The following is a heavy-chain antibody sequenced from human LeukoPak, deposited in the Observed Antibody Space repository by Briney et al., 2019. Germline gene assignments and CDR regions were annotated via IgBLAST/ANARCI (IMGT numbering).Heavy chain of an antibody. Sequence: SETLSLTCTVSGGSISSYYWGWIRQPPGKGLEWIGSIYYSGSTYYNPSLKSRVTISVDTSKNQFSLKLSPVTAADTAVYYCARDQAVAGLGYWGQGTLVTVSS. CDR2: IYYSGST. D-gene: IGHD6-19*01. J-gene: IGHJ4*02. CDR1: GGSISSYY. V-gene: IGHV4-39*07. CDR3: ARDQAVAGLGY.